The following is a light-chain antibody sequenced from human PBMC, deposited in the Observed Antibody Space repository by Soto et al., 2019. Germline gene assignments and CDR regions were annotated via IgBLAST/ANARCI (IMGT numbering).Light chain of an antibody. CDR1: SSDVGDYNY. CDR2: GVS. J-gene: IGLJ2*01. V-gene: IGLV2-14*01. Sequence: QAVVTQPASVSGSPGQSITISCTGTSSDVGDYNYVSWYQQHPGKAPKLIIYGVSNRPSGISNRFSGSKSGNTASLTISGLQAEDEADYYCNSYTSTNTLVFGGGTKLTVL. CDR3: NSYTSTNTLV.